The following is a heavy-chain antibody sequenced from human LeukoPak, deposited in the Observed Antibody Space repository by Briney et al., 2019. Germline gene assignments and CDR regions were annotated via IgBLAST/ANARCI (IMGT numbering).Heavy chain of an antibody. CDR3: ARRSSGYYPYYFDY. J-gene: IGHJ4*02. CDR1: GYTFTSYG. V-gene: IGHV1-18*01. D-gene: IGHD3-22*01. Sequence: ASVTVSCKASGYTFTSYGISWVRQAPGQGLEWMGWISAYNGNTNYAQKLQGRVTMTTDTSTSTAYMELRSLRSDDTAVYYCARRSSGYYPYYFDYWGQGTLVTVSS. CDR2: ISAYNGNT.